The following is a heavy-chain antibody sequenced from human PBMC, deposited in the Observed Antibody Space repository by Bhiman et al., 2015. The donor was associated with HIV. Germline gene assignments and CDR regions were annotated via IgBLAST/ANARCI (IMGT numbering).Heavy chain of an antibody. CDR1: GFTFDDYA. D-gene: IGHD1-7*01. J-gene: IGHJ3*02. Sequence: EVQLVESGGGLVQPGRSLRLSCAASGFTFDDYAMHWVRQAPGKGLEWVSGISWNSGAIGYADSVKGRFTISRDNAKNSLYLQMNSLRADDTAFYYCAKDICATWNYAGCAFDIWGQGQWSPVSS. CDR2: ISWNSGAI. V-gene: IGHV3-9*01. CDR3: AKDICATWNYAGCAFDI.